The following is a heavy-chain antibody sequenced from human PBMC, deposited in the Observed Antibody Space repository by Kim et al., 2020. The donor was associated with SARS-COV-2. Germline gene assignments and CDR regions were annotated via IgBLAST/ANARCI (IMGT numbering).Heavy chain of an antibody. Sequence: ASVKVSCKVSGYTLTELSMHWVRQAPGKGLEWMGGFDPEDGETIYAQKFQGRVTMTEDTSTDTAYMELSSLRSEDTAVYYCATDRRGYSGYDWWGQGTLVTVSS. CDR3: ATDRRGYSGYDW. CDR1: GYTLTELS. D-gene: IGHD5-12*01. J-gene: IGHJ4*02. V-gene: IGHV1-24*01. CDR2: FDPEDGET.